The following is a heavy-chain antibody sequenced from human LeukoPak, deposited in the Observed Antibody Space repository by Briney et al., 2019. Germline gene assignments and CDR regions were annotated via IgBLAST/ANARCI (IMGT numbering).Heavy chain of an antibody. CDR1: GFAFSNHG. V-gene: IGHV3-30*02. D-gene: IGHD2-2*01. Sequence: GGSLRLSCAASGFAFSNHGMHWVRQAPGKGLEWVAFIRYDGSDKYYADSVKGRIIISRDNSKNTLYLQMNSLRVEDTAVYYCAKESGFSVGLPAAPDYWGQGTLVTVSS. CDR3: AKESGFSVGLPAAPDY. CDR2: IRYDGSDK. J-gene: IGHJ4*02.